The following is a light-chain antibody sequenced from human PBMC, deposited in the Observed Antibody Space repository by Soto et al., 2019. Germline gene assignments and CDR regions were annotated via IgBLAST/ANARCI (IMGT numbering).Light chain of an antibody. V-gene: IGKV3-20*01. CDR1: QSVSSSY. J-gene: IGKJ1*01. CDR3: QQYGSSPPT. Sequence: EIVLTQSPGTLSLSPGERATLSCRASQSVSSSYLAWYQQKPGQAPMLLIYGASSRATGIPDRFSGSGSGTDFTLTISRLEPEDFAVYSCQQYGSSPPTFGQGTKVEIK. CDR2: GAS.